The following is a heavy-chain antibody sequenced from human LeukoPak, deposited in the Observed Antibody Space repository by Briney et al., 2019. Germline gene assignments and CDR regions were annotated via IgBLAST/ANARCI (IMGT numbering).Heavy chain of an antibody. CDR2: ISGSGGST. CDR1: GFTFSSYA. CDR3: AKELDYDFWSGPIWFDP. J-gene: IGHJ5*02. V-gene: IGHV3-23*01. Sequence: GGSLRLSCAASGFTFSSYAMSWVRQAPGKGLEWVSAISGSGGSTYYADSVKGRFTISRDNSKNTLYLQMNSLRAEDTAVYYCAKELDYDFWSGPIWFDPWGQGTLVTVSS. D-gene: IGHD3-3*01.